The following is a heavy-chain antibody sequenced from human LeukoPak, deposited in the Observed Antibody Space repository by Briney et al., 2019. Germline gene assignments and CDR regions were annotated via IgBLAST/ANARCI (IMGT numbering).Heavy chain of an antibody. CDR3: ARFYGSGGNHRYYLGS. J-gene: IGHJ4*02. CDR1: GGTFSSYA. D-gene: IGHD3-10*01. CDR2: IIPIFGTA. Sequence: SVKVSCKASGGTFSSYAISWVRQAPGQGLEWMGGIIPIFGTANYAQKFQGRVTITADESTSTAYMELSSLRSEDTAVYYCARFYGSGGNHRYYLGSWGQGTLVTVSS. V-gene: IGHV1-69*13.